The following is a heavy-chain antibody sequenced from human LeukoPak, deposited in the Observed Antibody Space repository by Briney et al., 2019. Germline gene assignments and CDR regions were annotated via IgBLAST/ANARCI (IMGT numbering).Heavy chain of an antibody. CDR1: GFTFGNSW. CDR3: ARDVGGFGELSYYYYGMDV. V-gene: IGHV3-74*01. J-gene: IGHJ6*02. Sequence: GGSLRLSCAASGFTFGNSWVHWVRQAPGKGLVWVSRINSDGSSTSYADSVKGRFTISRDNAKNTLYLQMNSLRAEDTAVYYCARDVGGFGELSYYYYGMDVWGQGTTVTVSS. CDR2: INSDGSST. D-gene: IGHD3-10*01.